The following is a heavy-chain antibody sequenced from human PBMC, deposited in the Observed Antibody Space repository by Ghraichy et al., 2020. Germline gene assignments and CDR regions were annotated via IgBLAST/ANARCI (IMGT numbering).Heavy chain of an antibody. CDR2: IYYRGST. CDR1: GDSITNHY. D-gene: IGHD6-19*01. J-gene: IGHJ3*01. V-gene: IGHV4-59*11. CDR3: AREKWLSPNAFDL. Sequence: SETLSLTCTVSGDSITNHYWIWVRQPPGKGLEWIGFIYYRGSTSSNPSLKNRVTISVDTSKREIYLRLNSVTAADTAVYYCAREKWLSPNAFDLWGQGTLVTVSS.